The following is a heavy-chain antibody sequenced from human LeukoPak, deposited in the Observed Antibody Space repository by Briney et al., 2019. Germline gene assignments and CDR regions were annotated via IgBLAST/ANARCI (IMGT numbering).Heavy chain of an antibody. CDR3: ARVREGYGSGTIDY. Sequence: NPSETLSLTCAVYGGSFSGYYWSWIRQPPGKGLEWIGEINHSGSTNYNPSLESRVTISVDTSKNQFSLKLSSVTAADTAVYYCARVREGYGSGTIDYWGQGTLVTVSS. CDR2: INHSGST. V-gene: IGHV4-34*01. CDR1: GGSFSGYY. D-gene: IGHD3-10*01. J-gene: IGHJ4*02.